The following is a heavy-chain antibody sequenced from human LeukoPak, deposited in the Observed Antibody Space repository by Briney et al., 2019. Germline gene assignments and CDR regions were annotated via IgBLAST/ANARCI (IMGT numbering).Heavy chain of an antibody. Sequence: SETLSLTCTVSGGSVSSGSYYWSWIRQPPGKGLEWIGYIYYSGSTYYNPSLKSRVTISVDTSKNQFSLKLSSVTAADTAVYYCARSDVPDSSWLLPPLGYYYGMDVWGQGTTVTVSS. CDR1: GGSVSSGSYY. CDR2: IYYSGST. CDR3: ARSDVPDSSWLLPPLGYYYGMDV. J-gene: IGHJ6*02. V-gene: IGHV4-61*01. D-gene: IGHD6-13*01.